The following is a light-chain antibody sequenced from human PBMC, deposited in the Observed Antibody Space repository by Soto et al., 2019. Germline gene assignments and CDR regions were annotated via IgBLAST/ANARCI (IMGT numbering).Light chain of an antibody. V-gene: IGKV1-39*01. CDR2: AAS. J-gene: IGKJ5*01. CDR1: QSISSY. CDR3: QQRNDWPLT. Sequence: DIQMTQSPSSLSASVGDRVTITCRASQSISSYLNWYQQKPGKAPKLLIYAASSLQSGVPSRFSGSGSGTDFTLTISSLEPEDFAVYYCQQRNDWPLTFGPGTRLKIK.